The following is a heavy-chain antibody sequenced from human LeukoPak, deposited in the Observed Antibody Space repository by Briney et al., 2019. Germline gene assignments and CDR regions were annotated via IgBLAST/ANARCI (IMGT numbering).Heavy chain of an antibody. Sequence: GGSLRLSCAASGFTVSSNYMGWVRQAPVKGLEWVSVIYGDVNTYYADSVKGRFTISRDNSKNTLYLQMNSLRAEDTAVYCCARVGEMATIVDYWGQGTLVTVSS. CDR2: IYGDVNT. D-gene: IGHD5-24*01. CDR1: GFTVSSNY. CDR3: ARVGEMATIVDY. J-gene: IGHJ4*02. V-gene: IGHV3-66*01.